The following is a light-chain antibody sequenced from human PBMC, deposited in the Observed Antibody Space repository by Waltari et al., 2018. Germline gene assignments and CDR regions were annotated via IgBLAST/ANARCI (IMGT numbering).Light chain of an antibody. CDR3: QQRSTLPIT. V-gene: IGKV3-11*01. CDR2: DVF. CDR1: PSVSSY. Sequence: EIVLTQSPATLSLSPGERATLTCRASPSVSSYLAWYQHKPGQAPRRIIYDVFRRATAIPARFTGSGSGTDFTLTISSLEPEDFAVYYCQQRSTLPITFGQGTRLEI. J-gene: IGKJ5*01.